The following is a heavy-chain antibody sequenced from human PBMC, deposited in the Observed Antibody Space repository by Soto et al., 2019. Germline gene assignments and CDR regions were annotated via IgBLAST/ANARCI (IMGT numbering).Heavy chain of an antibody. CDR3: ARAGYMDL. J-gene: IGHJ6*03. Sequence: QVQRVQSGAEVKEPGASVKVSCKASGFTFMTYYMQWVRQAPGQGLEWMGWINTGNGDTRTSPKFQGRVTLARDTSASTVYMELSSLRSEDTAVYFCARAGYMDLWGKGTTVTVSS. V-gene: IGHV1-3*04. CDR1: GFTFMTYY. CDR2: INTGNGDT.